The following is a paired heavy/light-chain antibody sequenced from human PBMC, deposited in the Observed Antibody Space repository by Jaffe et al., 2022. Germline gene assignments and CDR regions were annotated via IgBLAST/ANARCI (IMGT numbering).Heavy chain of an antibody. CDR2: FHSSGST. V-gene: IGHV4-61*08. J-gene: IGHJ4*01. CDR1: SGSVSDAAYY. D-gene: IGHD2-21*02. Sequence: QGQLEESGPGLVQPSHTLSLSCAVSSGSVSDAAYYWSWIRQTPGRGLEWIGYFHSSGSTSSNPSLRSRVSMAIDTSKNQFSLRLSSVTAADSAIYFCAREEVTTSLFDLWGQGAQVTVSS. CDR3: AREEVTTSLFDL.
Light chain of an antibody. V-gene: IGLV3-21*01. CDR1: DIGSKS. J-gene: IGLJ2*01. Sequence: SYVLTQPPSVSVDPGETASLTCGGQDIGSKSVHWYQQRPGQAPVVVISHQGYRPSGIPERFSNSQSGNTATLTVSGVEAGDEADYYCQVWENARVIFGGGTKLTVL. CDR3: QVWENARVI. CDR2: HQG.